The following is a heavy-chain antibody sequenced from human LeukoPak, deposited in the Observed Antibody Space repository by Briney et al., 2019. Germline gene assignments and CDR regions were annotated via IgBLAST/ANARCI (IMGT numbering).Heavy chain of an antibody. V-gene: IGHV4-61*01. CDR1: GGSVSSDTYY. J-gene: IGHJ4*02. CDR3: ARERGYTYGWDY. Sequence: SETLSLICTVSGGSVSSDTYYWSWIRQPPGKGLEWIGYIFYNGNTNYNPSLKSRITISIDTSKNEFSLKLTSVTAADTAVYYCARERGYTYGWDYWGQGALVTVSS. D-gene: IGHD5-18*01. CDR2: IFYNGNT.